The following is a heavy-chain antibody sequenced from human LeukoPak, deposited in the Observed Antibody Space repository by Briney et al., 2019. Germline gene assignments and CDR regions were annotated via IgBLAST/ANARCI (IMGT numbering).Heavy chain of an antibody. CDR1: GDSVSSNSAA. Sequence: SQTLSLTCAISGDSVSSNSAAWNWIRQSPSRGLEWLGRTYYRSKWYNDYAVSVKSRITINPDTSKNQVSLQLKSVTPEDTAVYYCARQYSSGWSYYYGLDVWGKGTTVTVSS. J-gene: IGHJ6*04. CDR3: ARQYSSGWSYYYGLDV. D-gene: IGHD6-25*01. V-gene: IGHV6-1*01. CDR2: TYYRSKWYN.